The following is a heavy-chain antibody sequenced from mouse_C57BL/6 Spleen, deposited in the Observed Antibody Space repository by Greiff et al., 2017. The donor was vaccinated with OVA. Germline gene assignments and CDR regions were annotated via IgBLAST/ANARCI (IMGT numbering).Heavy chain of an antibody. CDR2: IYPGDGDT. V-gene: IGHV1-82*01. CDR1: GYAFSSSW. CDR3: ARGGLLYFDY. D-gene: IGHD1-1*01. Sequence: QVQLQQSGPELVKPGASVKISCKASGYAFSSSWMNWVKQRPGKGLEWIGRIYPGDGDTNYNGKFKGKATLTADKSSSTAYMQLSSLTSEDSAVYFCARGGLLYFDYWGQGTTLTVSS. J-gene: IGHJ2*01.